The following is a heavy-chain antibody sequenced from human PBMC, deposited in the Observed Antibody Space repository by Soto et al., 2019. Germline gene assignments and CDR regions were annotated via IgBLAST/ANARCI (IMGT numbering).Heavy chain of an antibody. V-gene: IGHV4-39*01. CDR2: IDYNGVT. D-gene: IGHD2-15*01. J-gene: IGHJ4*02. CDR1: DGSSYRSGYY. Sequence: SETLSLTCTVSDGSSYRSGYYWGWIRQPPGRGLEWIGNIDYNGVTYSNPSLKSRVTISRDTSKNQFSLKLTSVTAADTALYYCGKVLVGATGHTDSDSWGPGTLVTVSS. CDR3: GKVLVGATGHTDSDS.